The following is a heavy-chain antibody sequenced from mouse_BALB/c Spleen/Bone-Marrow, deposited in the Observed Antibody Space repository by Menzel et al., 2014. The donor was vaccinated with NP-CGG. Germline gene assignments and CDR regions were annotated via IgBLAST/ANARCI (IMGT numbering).Heavy chain of an antibody. J-gene: IGHJ1*01. D-gene: IGHD1-2*01. CDR1: GFAFSSYD. V-gene: IGHV5-12-1*01. Sequence: EVQLVESGGGFVKPGGSLKLSCAASGFAFSSYDMSWVRQTPEKRLEWVAYISSGGGSTYYPDTVKGRFTISRDNAKNTLYLQMSSLKSEDTAMYYCARQGYGYVDFDVWGAGTTVTVSS. CDR2: ISSGGGST. CDR3: ARQGYGYVDFDV.